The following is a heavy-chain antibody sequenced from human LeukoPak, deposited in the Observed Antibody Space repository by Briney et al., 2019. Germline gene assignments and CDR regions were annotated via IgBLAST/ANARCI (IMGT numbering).Heavy chain of an antibody. J-gene: IGHJ4*02. CDR3: ARRSYSYGSYFFDY. D-gene: IGHD5-18*01. Sequence: SVKVSCKASGGTFSSYAISWVRQAPGQGLEWMGRIIPILGIANYAQKFQGRVTITVDKSTRTAYMELSSLRSEDTAVYYCARRSYSYGSYFFDYWGQGTLVTVSS. V-gene: IGHV1-69*04. CDR2: IIPILGIA. CDR1: GGTFSSYA.